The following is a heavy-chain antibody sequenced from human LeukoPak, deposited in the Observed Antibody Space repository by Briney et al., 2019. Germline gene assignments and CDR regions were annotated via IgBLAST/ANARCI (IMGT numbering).Heavy chain of an antibody. D-gene: IGHD5-24*01. CDR2: ISYDGSNK. CDR1: GFTFSSYG. J-gene: IGHJ3*02. CDR3: AKEVGMATIFGAFDI. Sequence: GRSLRLSCAASGFTFSSYGMHWVRQAPGKGLEWVAVISYDGSNKYYADSVKGRFTISRDNSKNTLYLQMNSLRAEDTAVYYCAKEVGMATIFGAFDIWGQGTMVTVSS. V-gene: IGHV3-30*18.